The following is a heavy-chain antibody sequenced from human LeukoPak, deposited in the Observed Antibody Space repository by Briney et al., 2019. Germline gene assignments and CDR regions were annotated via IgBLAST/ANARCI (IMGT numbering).Heavy chain of an antibody. CDR1: GFTFSSYA. CDR3: AKAIWFGEFQADY. CDR2: ISGSGGST. J-gene: IGHJ4*02. Sequence: GGSMRLSCGASGFTFSSYAMSWVRQAPGKGLEWVSAISGSGGSTYYADSVKGRFTISRDNSKNTLYLQMNSLRAEDTAVYYCAKAIWFGEFQADYWGQGTLVTVSS. D-gene: IGHD3-10*01. V-gene: IGHV3-23*01.